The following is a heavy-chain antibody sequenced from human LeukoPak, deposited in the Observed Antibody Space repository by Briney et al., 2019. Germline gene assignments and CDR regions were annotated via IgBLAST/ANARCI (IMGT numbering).Heavy chain of an antibody. Sequence: GESLKISCKGSGYSFTSYWIGWVRQMPGKGLEWMGIIYPGDSDTRYSPSFQGQVTISADRSISTAYLQWSSLKASDTAMYYCARRSCYDILTGYGGWFDPWGQGTLVTVSS. V-gene: IGHV5-51*01. CDR3: ARRSCYDILTGYGGWFDP. CDR1: GYSFTSYW. J-gene: IGHJ5*02. CDR2: IYPGDSDT. D-gene: IGHD3-9*01.